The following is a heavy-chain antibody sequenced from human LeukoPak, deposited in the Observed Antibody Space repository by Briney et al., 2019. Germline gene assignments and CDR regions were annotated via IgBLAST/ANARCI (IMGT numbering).Heavy chain of an antibody. J-gene: IGHJ4*02. CDR2: IYYSGST. D-gene: IGHD3-9*01. V-gene: IGHV4-39*01. CDR3: ARHMEPDYDILTGYSTPDY. Sequence: SETLSLTCTVPGGSISSSSYYWGWIRQPPGKGLEWIGSIYYSGSTYYNPSLKSRVTISVDTSKNQFSLKLSSVTAADTAVYYCARHMEPDYDILTGYSTPDYWGQGTLVTVSS. CDR1: GGSISSSSYY.